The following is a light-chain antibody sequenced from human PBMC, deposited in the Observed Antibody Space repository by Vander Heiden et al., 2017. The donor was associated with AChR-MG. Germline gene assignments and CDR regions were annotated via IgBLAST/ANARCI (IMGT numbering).Light chain of an antibody. J-gene: IGLJ3*02. V-gene: IGLV2-11*01. CDR1: SSDVGGSNY. Sequence: QSALTQPRSVSGSPGQSVTISCTGTSSDVGGSNYVSWYQQHPGKAPKRMIYDVSKRPAGVPDRFAGSKSGNTASLTISGRQAEDEADYYCGSYAGSSLVFGGGTKLTVL. CDR3: GSYAGSSLV. CDR2: DVS.